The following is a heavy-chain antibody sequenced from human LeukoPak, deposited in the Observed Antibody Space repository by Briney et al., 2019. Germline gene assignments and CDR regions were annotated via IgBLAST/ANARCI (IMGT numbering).Heavy chain of an antibody. Sequence: PGGSLILSCAASGFTFSSYAMSWVRQAPGKGLEWVSAISGSGDSTYYADSVQGRFTISRDNFKNTLYLQMNSLRAEDTAVYYCAKDKSQWLVGTLGYWGQGTLVTVSS. CDR1: GFTFSSYA. D-gene: IGHD6-19*01. V-gene: IGHV3-23*01. CDR2: ISGSGDST. J-gene: IGHJ4*02. CDR3: AKDKSQWLVGTLGY.